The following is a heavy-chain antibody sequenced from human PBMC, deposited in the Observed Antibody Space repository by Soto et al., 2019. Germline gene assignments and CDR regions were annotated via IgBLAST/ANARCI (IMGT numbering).Heavy chain of an antibody. CDR2: ISYSGST. Sequence: SETLSLTCTVSGGSITSYFWSWIRQPPGKGLEWIGYISYSGSTNYTPSLKSRVTLSVDTSKNQFSLKLTSVTAADTAVYYCERRVYGDYDNPFDIWGQGTVVTVSS. V-gene: IGHV4-59*08. D-gene: IGHD4-17*01. CDR3: ERRVYGDYDNPFDI. CDR1: GGSITSYF. J-gene: IGHJ3*02.